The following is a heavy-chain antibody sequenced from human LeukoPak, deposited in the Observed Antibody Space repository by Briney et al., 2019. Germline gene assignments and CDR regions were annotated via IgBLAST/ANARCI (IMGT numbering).Heavy chain of an antibody. D-gene: IGHD3-10*01. Sequence: GGSLRLSCVASGFTFRNYGMHWVRQAPGKGLEWVANIKQDGSDKYYVDSVKGRFTISRDNAKNSLYLQMNSLRAEDTAVYYCARGAFRVWSLYYYYYYMDVWGKGTTVTVSS. CDR1: GFTFRNYG. CDR3: ARGAFRVWSLYYYYYYMDV. J-gene: IGHJ6*03. V-gene: IGHV3-7*01. CDR2: IKQDGSDK.